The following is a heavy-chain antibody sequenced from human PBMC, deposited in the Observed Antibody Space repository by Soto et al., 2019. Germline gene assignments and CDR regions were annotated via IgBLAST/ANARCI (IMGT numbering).Heavy chain of an antibody. D-gene: IGHD4-4*01. CDR2: IYYSGPT. CDR1: VGSVSIDSNF. Sequence: PSETLSLTCTFSVGSVSIDSNFWSWIRQPPGKGLEWIGYIYYSGPTRYNPSLESRVTISIDSSKNQVSLNLTSVTAADTAVYYCARGYSHYAHWGRGTMVTVSS. CDR3: ARGYSHYAH. J-gene: IGHJ4*02. V-gene: IGHV4-61*01.